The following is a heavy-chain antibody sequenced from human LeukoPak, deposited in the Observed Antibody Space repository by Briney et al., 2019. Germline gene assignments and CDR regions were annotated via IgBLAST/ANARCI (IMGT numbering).Heavy chain of an antibody. Sequence: SETLSLTCAVYGGSFSGYYWSWIRQPPGKGLEWIGEINHSGSTNYNPSLRSRVTISVDTSKNQFSLKLSSVTAADTAVYYCAREGPIYGMDVWGQGTTVTVSS. V-gene: IGHV4-34*01. CDR3: AREGPIYGMDV. CDR2: INHSGST. CDR1: GGSFSGYY. J-gene: IGHJ6*02.